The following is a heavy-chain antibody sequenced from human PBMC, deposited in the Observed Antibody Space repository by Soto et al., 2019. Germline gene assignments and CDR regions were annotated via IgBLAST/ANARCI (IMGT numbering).Heavy chain of an antibody. D-gene: IGHD5-18*01. CDR2: IPHTASP. V-gene: IGHV4-4*02. J-gene: IGHJ4*02. CDR3: AVCHLRTGPRTDTRLDD. CDR1: GDSITRSQW. Sequence: LSLNCAVSGDSITRSQWWKWVRQPTGKGLVRLRQIPHTASPNCTPSPTSRVTISVDKSTNHLSLKVTSVTAPDTAGYYCAVCHLRTGPRTDTRLDDWGQGTLVTVSS.